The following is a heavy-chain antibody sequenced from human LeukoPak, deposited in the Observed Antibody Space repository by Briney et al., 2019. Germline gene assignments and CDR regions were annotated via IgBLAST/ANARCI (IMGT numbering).Heavy chain of an antibody. CDR3: ARDFYTPYGLGSSYYFDY. D-gene: IGHD3-10*01. Sequence: TGGSLRLSCAASGFSFSSSGINWVRQAPGKGLEWVSSIGSTGTDRYYADSVKGRFTISRDNAKNSLYLQMNSLRAEGTAVYYCARDFYTPYGLGSSYYFDYWGQGTLVTVSS. J-gene: IGHJ4*02. CDR2: IGSTGTDR. V-gene: IGHV3-21*01. CDR1: GFSFSSSG.